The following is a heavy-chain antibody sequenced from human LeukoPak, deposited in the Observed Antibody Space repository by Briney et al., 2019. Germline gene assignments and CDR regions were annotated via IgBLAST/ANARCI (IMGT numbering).Heavy chain of an antibody. V-gene: IGHV3-21*01. CDR2: TSSSSNYI. CDR1: GFTFSSYS. Sequence: GGSLRLSCAASGFTFSSYSMNWVRQAPGKGLEWVSATSSSSNYIYYADSVKGRFTISRDNTKNSLYPQMNSLRVEDTAVYYCARESECQLVSWGQGTMVTVSS. D-gene: IGHD6-13*01. CDR3: ARESECQLVS. J-gene: IGHJ3*01.